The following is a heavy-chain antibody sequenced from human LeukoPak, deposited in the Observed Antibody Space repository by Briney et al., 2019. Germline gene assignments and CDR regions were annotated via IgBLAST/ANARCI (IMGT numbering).Heavy chain of an antibody. D-gene: IGHD4-11*01. CDR1: GGSISSSSYY. V-gene: IGHV4-39*07. CDR2: IYYSGST. CDR3: ARDPDYSNRFDY. Sequence: SETLSLTCTVSGGSISSSSYYWGWIRQPPGKGLEWIGSIYYSGSTYYNPSLKSRVTISVDTSKNQFSLKLSSVTAADTAVYYCARDPDYSNRFDYWGQGTLVTVSS. J-gene: IGHJ4*02.